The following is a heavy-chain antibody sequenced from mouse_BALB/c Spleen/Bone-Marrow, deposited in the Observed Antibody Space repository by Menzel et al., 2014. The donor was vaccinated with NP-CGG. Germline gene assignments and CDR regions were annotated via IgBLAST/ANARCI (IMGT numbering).Heavy chain of an antibody. CDR1: GFTFSDFY. J-gene: IGHJ4*01. Sequence: EVHLVESGGGLVQPGGSLKLSCATSGFTFSDFYMYWVRQTPDMRLEWVAYIRNGDGSTYYPDTVKGRFTISRDNPKNTLYLQMNRLKSEDTAMYYCTRESYGYAMDHWGQGTSVTVSS. V-gene: IGHV5-12*02. D-gene: IGHD1-1*01. CDR3: TRESYGYAMDH. CDR2: IRNGDGST.